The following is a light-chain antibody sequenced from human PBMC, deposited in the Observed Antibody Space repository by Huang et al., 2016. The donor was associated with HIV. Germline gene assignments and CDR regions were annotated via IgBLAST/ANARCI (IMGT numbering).Light chain of an antibody. Sequence: EIVMTQSPGTLSVSPGKRVTLSCRANRSVSTNLAWYQQRPGQSPSLLIYGSSTRAPGIPARVSGSGSGTDFSLTISSLQSEDFAVYYCHQYNNWLLSFGGGTRVDI. V-gene: IGKV3-15*01. J-gene: IGKJ4*01. CDR1: RSVSTN. CDR3: HQYNNWLLS. CDR2: GSS.